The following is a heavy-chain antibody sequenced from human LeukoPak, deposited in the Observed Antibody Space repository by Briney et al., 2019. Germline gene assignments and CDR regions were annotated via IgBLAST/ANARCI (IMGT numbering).Heavy chain of an antibody. V-gene: IGHV4-59*12. CDR3: ARDQYFDFWSSTATPYYFDY. CDR1: GDSISSYY. J-gene: IGHJ4*02. D-gene: IGHD3-3*01. Sequence: SETLSLTCTVSGDSISSYYLNWIRQPPGKGLEWIGYIYYSGSTNYSPSLKSRVTISVDTSKNQFSLKLTSVTAADTAVYYCARDQYFDFWSSTATPYYFDYWGQGTLVTVSS. CDR2: IYYSGST.